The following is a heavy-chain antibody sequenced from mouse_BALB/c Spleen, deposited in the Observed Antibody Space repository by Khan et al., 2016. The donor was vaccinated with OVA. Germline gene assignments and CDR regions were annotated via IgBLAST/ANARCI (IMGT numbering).Heavy chain of an antibody. CDR2: IWAGGGT. D-gene: IGHD1-3*01. CDR3: ARLEDI. J-gene: IGHJ2*01. V-gene: IGHV2-9*02. CDR1: GFSLTSYD. Sequence: QVQLQESGPGLVAPSQSLSITCTVSGFSLTSYDVHWVLQPPGKGLVWLGVIWAGGGTNYNSALMYRLSTSKGNSNSQVFLKMNSPQTDDTAMYYCARLEDIWGQGTTLTVSS.